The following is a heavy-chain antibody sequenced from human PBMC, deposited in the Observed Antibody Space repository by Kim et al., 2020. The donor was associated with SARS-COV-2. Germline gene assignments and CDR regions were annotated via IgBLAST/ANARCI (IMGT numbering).Heavy chain of an antibody. Sequence: SETLSLTCTVSGGSISSYYWSWIRQPPGKGLEWIGYIYYSGSTNYNPSLKSRVTISVDTSKNQFSLKLSSVTAADTAVYYCARSVGDTMIVVNWGQGTLVTVSS. V-gene: IGHV4-59*13. CDR1: GGSISSYY. J-gene: IGHJ4*02. CDR3: ARSVGDTMIVVN. D-gene: IGHD3-22*01. CDR2: IYYSGST.